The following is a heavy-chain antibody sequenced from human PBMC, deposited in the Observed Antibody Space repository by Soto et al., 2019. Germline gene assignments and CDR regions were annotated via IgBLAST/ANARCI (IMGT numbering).Heavy chain of an antibody. J-gene: IGHJ3*01. CDR3: ARDRENFYDSSGYYFSDALDL. CDR1: GFSFRTYG. Sequence: QVQLVESGGGVVQPGRSLRLSCAASGFSFRTYGIHWVRQAPGKGLEWVAVIWYDGSNKYYADSVKGRFTISRDNSENTLYLQMNSLRADDTAVYYCARDRENFYDSSGYYFSDALDLWGQGTMVTVSS. CDR2: IWYDGSNK. D-gene: IGHD3-22*01. V-gene: IGHV3-33*01.